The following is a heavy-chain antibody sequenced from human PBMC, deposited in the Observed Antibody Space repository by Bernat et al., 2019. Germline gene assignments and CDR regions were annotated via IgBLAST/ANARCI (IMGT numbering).Heavy chain of an antibody. V-gene: IGHV3-64*01. Sequence: EVQLVESGGGLVQPGGSLRLSCAASGFTFSSYGMHWVRQAPGKGLEYVSAISSNGGSTYYANSVKGRFTISRDNSKNTLYLQMGSLRAEDMAVYYCASGGWSRFDYWGQGILVTVSS. CDR3: ASGGWSRFDY. CDR1: GFTFSSYG. J-gene: IGHJ4*02. CDR2: ISSNGGST. D-gene: IGHD6-19*01.